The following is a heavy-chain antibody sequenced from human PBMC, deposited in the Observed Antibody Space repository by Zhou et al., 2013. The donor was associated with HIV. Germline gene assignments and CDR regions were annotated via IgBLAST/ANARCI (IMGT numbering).Heavy chain of an antibody. J-gene: IGHJ4*02. Sequence: QVQLVQSGAEVKKPGSSVKVSCKASGGIFTNYATNWVRQAPGQGLEWVGGIIPIFGRAHYAQKFQGRVTITTDESTRTAYMELTSLRSDDTAVYYCAGQHYHDNSGFGLLNFWGQGTLVTVSS. V-gene: IGHV1-69*05. CDR1: GGIFTNYA. CDR3: AGQHYHDNSGFGLLNF. CDR2: IIPIFGRA. D-gene: IGHD3-22*01.